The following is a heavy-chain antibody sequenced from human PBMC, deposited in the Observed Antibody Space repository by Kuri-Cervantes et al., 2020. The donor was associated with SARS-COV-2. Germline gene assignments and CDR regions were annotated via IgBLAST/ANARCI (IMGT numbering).Heavy chain of an antibody. CDR2: ISGSGGST. CDR1: GFTFSGYA. V-gene: IGHV3-23*01. D-gene: IGHD2-2*02. J-gene: IGHJ4*02. CDR3: ARQGYCSSTSCYTIPPDY. Sequence: GGSLRLSCAASGFTFSGYAMSWVRQAPGKGLEWVSAISGSGGSTYYADSVKGRFTISRDNSKNTPYLQMNSLRAEDTAVYYCARQGYCSSTSCYTIPPDYWGQGTLVTVSS.